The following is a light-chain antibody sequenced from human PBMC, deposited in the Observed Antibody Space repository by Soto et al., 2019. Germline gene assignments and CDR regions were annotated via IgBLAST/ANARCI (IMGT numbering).Light chain of an antibody. CDR3: QQYNTWPLT. Sequence: EIVMTQSPATLSVSPGERATLSCRASQSLTGSLAWYQQKPGQAPRLLIYDASTTATDIPARFSGSGSETECTLTVSILQSEDFAGYCCQQYNTWPLTFGGGTKVEF. CDR2: DAS. CDR1: QSLTGS. J-gene: IGKJ4*01. V-gene: IGKV3-15*01.